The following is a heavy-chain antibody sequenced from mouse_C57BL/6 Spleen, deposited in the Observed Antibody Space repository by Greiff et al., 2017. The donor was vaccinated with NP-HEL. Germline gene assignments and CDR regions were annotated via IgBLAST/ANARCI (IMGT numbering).Heavy chain of an antibody. V-gene: IGHV1-15*01. Sequence: QVQLQQSGAELVRPGASVTLSCKASGYTFTDYEMHWVKQTPVHGLEWIGAIDPETGGTAYNQKFKGKAILTADKSSSTAYMELRSLTSEDSAVYYCTRGDYYGSSYVHFDVWGTGTTVTVSS. J-gene: IGHJ1*03. CDR2: IDPETGGT. CDR1: GYTFTDYE. CDR3: TRGDYYGSSYVHFDV. D-gene: IGHD1-1*01.